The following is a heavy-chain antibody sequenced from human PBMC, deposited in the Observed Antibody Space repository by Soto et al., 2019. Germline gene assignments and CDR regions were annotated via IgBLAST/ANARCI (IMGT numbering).Heavy chain of an antibody. CDR3: AKGKGTGVTRVGAFDI. D-gene: IGHD2-8*02. J-gene: IGHJ3*02. Sequence: EVQLLESGGGLVQPGGSLRLSCAASGFTFSKYAMSWLCQAPGKGLDWVSGISDSGVTTYSADSVKGRFTISRDNSKNTLYLQMNSLRAEDTAVYYCAKGKGTGVTRVGAFDIWGQGTMVTVSS. CDR2: ISDSGVTT. V-gene: IGHV3-23*01. CDR1: GFTFSKYA.